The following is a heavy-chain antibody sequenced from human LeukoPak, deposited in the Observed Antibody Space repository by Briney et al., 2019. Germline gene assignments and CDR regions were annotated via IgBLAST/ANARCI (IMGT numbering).Heavy chain of an antibody. CDR2: IYYSGST. Sequence: LRLSCAASGFTFSSYAMSWIRQPPGKGLEWIGYIYYSGSTYYNPSLKSRVTISVDTSKNQFSLKLSSVTAADTAVYYCASGWFGEFYFDYWGQGTLVTVSS. CDR3: ASGWFGEFYFDY. CDR1: GFTFSSYA. J-gene: IGHJ4*02. D-gene: IGHD3-10*01. V-gene: IGHV4-30-4*08.